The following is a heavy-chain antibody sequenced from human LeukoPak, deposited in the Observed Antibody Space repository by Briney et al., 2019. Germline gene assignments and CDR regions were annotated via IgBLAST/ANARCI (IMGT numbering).Heavy chain of an antibody. J-gene: IGHJ4*02. CDR3: AKDIMPGIAAAGTQEDFDY. Sequence: GGSLRLSCAGSGFTFSNAWMSWVRQAPGKGLEWVSTISNSGDSTYYADSVKGRFTISRDNSKNTLYLQMNSLRAEDTAVYYCAKDIMPGIAAAGTQEDFDYWGQGTLVTVSS. CDR1: GFTFSNAW. D-gene: IGHD6-13*01. V-gene: IGHV3-23*01. CDR2: ISNSGDST.